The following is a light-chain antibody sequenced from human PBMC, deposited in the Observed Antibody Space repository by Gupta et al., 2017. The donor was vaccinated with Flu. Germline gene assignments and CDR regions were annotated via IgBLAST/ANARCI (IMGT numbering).Light chain of an antibody. J-gene: IGLJ2*01. V-gene: IGLV2-8*01. Sequence: SVTISCNGTSSDVGGNNYVSWTHHPPAKPPNLMFYEVSKRPSGVPDGSSGSNSATTASLPVFGPQGDEEVDYYCTPNAVSNNLVFGGGTKLTVL. CDR2: EVS. CDR1: SSDVGGNNY. CDR3: TPNAVSNNLV.